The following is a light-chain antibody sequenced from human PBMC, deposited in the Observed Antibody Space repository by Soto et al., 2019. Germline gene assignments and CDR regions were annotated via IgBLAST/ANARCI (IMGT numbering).Light chain of an antibody. V-gene: IGLV2-14*01. CDR1: SSDVGGYNY. Sequence: QSALTQPASVSGSPGQSITISCTGTSSDVGGYNYVSWYQQHPGKAPKLMIYEVSNRPSGVSNRFSGSESGNTASLTISGLQAEDEADYYCSSYTSSGSLVFGTGTKVAVL. CDR3: SSYTSSGSLV. CDR2: EVS. J-gene: IGLJ1*01.